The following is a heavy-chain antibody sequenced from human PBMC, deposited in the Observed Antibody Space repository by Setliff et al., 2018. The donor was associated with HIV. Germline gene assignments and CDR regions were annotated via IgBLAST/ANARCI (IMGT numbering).Heavy chain of an antibody. D-gene: IGHD3-10*01. V-gene: IGHV3-33*01. CDR1: GFSFSTYG. Sequence: GESLKISCAASGFSFSTYGMHWVRQAPGKGLEWVALIWYDGSDKYYGDSAKGRFTIYRDNSKNTLYLQMNSLRAEDTAVNYCARDRVESLWSGELNYMDVWGKGTTVTV. CDR2: IWYDGSDK. CDR3: ARDRVESLWSGELNYMDV. J-gene: IGHJ6*04.